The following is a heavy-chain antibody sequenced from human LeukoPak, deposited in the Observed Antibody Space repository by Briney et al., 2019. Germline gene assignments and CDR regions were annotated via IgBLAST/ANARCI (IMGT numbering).Heavy chain of an antibody. CDR2: IYYSGST. CDR1: GGSISKSY. V-gene: IGHV4-59*08. CDR3: ARRDIAARLNWFDP. J-gene: IGHJ5*02. D-gene: IGHD6-6*01. Sequence: SETLSPTCTVSGGSISKSYWSWIRQPPGKGLEWIGFIYYSGSTNYNPSLKSRVTISVDTSKNQFSLKLSSVTAADTAVYYCARRDIAARLNWFDPWGQGTLVTVSS.